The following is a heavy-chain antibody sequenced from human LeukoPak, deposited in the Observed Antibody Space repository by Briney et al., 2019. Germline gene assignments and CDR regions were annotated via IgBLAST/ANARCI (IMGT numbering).Heavy chain of an antibody. Sequence: ASVKVSCNVSGSTLTDLSMHWVRQPHGKGLEWMGGFDPDDGKTIYAQRFQGRVTMTEDTSTDTAYMEVSGLRSDDTAVYYCVRVVVTRDGWFDPWGQGTLVTVSS. CDR2: FDPDDGKT. CDR3: VRVVVTRDGWFDP. CDR1: GSTLTDLS. D-gene: IGHD2-15*01. J-gene: IGHJ5*02. V-gene: IGHV1-24*01.